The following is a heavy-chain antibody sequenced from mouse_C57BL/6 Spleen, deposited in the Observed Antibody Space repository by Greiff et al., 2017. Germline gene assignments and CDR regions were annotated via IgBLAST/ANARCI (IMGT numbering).Heavy chain of an antibody. CDR3: EGRNYSWYFDV. J-gene: IGHJ1*03. V-gene: IGHV1-64*01. CDR1: GYTFTSYW. Sequence: QVQLQQSGAELVKPGASVKLSCKASGYTFTSYWMHWVKQRPGQGLEWIGMIHPNSGSTNYNEKFKSKATLTVDKSSSTAYMQLSSLTSEDSAVYYCEGRNYSWYFDVWGTGTTVTVSS. D-gene: IGHD2-1*01. CDR2: IHPNSGST.